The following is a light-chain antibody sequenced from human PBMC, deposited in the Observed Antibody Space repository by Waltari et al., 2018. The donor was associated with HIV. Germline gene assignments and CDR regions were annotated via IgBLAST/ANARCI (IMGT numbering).Light chain of an antibody. V-gene: IGLV1-47*01. CDR1: SSHTGGIY. CDR3: GAWDDSLRIYV. J-gene: IGLJ1*01. CDR2: RSD. Sequence: SVLTQPPSASGTPGQGVTTSCSGSSSHTGGIYVYWYQHLTGAAPKLLIYRSDQRPSGVPDRVSGTKSGTSASLTISGLRSEDECDYYCGAWDDSLRIYVFGTGTKVTVL.